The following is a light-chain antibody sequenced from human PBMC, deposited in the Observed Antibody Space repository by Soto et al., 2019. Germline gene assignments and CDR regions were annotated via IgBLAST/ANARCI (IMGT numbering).Light chain of an antibody. CDR1: SSDVGGYDY. CDR3: SSFAGSNNWV. J-gene: IGLJ3*02. CDR2: EVS. Sequence: QSALTQPPSASGSPGQSVTISCTGTSSDVGGYDYVSWYQQHPGKAPKLMISEVSKRPSGVPDRFSGSKSGNTASLTVSGLQADDEADYYCSSFAGSNNWVFGGGTKLTV. V-gene: IGLV2-8*01.